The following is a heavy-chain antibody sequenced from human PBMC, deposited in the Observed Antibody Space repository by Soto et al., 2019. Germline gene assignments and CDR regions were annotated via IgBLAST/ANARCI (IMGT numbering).Heavy chain of an antibody. CDR2: IYGSVDNT. CDR1: GFTLNTNA. CDR3: ARSGCSNSGNCIDN. J-gene: IGHJ5*02. D-gene: IGHD3-10*01. Sequence: EVQLLESGGGSVQPGGSLRLSCEASGFTLNTNAMTWVRQAPGKGLEWVSTIYGSVDNTYYADSVKGRFTVSRDKSKNTLYLQMNGLRAEDTAVYYCARSGCSNSGNCIDNWGQGSLVTVSS. V-gene: IGHV3-23*01.